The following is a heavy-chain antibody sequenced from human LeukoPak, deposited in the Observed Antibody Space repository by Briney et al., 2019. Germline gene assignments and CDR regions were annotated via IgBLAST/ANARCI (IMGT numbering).Heavy chain of an antibody. CDR1: GFTFSSYG. CDR2: IRNKANIYTT. V-gene: IGHV3-72*01. Sequence: GGSLRLSCAASGFTFSSYGMHWVRQAPGKGLEWVGRIRNKANIYTTEYAASVKGRFTISRDDSKNSLYLQMNSLKTEDTAVYYCARNSRDYFDYWGQGTLVTVSS. J-gene: IGHJ4*02. D-gene: IGHD4-23*01. CDR3: ARNSRDYFDY.